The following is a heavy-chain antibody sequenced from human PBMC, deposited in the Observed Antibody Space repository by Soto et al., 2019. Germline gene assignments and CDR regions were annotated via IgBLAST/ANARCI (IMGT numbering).Heavy chain of an antibody. CDR1: GGSFSGYY. CDR3: ARNSYGRPFDY. J-gene: IGHJ4*02. CDR2: INHSGST. D-gene: IGHD5-18*01. Sequence: SETLSLTCAVYGGSFSGYYWSWIRQPPGKGLEWIGEINHSGSTNYNPSLKSRVTISVDTSKNQFSLKLSSVTAADTAVHYCARNSYGRPFDYWGQGTLVTVSS. V-gene: IGHV4-34*01.